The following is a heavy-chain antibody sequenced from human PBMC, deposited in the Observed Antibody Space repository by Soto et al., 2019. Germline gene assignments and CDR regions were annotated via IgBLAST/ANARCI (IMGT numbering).Heavy chain of an antibody. J-gene: IGHJ5*02. Sequence: QVQLQESGPGLVKPSQTLSLTCTVSGGSISSGGYYWSWIRQHPGKGLEWIGYIYYSGSTYYNPSLKSRVTRSVDTSKNQFSLKLSSVTAADTAVYYCARDLKCSGGSCYPGFDPWGQGTLVTVSS. CDR2: IYYSGST. CDR3: ARDLKCSGGSCYPGFDP. V-gene: IGHV4-31*03. CDR1: GGSISSGGYY. D-gene: IGHD2-15*01.